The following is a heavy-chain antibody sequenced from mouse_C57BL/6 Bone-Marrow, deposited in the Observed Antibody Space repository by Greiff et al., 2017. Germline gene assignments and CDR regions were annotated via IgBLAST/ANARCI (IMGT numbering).Heavy chain of an antibody. CDR1: GFTFSSSG. CDR3: ARQELGYAMDY. D-gene: IGHD3-1*01. Sequence: DVKLVESGGDLVKPGGSLKLSCAASGFTFSSSGMSWVRQTPDKRLEWVATISSGGSYTYYPDSVKGRFTISRDNAKNTLYLQMSSLKSEDTAMYYCARQELGYAMDYWGQGTSVTVSS. J-gene: IGHJ4*01. CDR2: ISSGGSYT. V-gene: IGHV5-6*02.